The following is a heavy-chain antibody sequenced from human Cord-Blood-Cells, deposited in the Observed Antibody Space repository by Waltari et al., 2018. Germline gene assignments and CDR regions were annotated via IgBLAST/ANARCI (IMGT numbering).Heavy chain of an antibody. CDR3: ARGPPRITIFGVVILGGSWFDP. Sequence: QVQLQQWGAGLLKPSETLSLTCAVYGGSFSGSYWSWIRPPPGKGLGWIGEINHSGSTNYNPSLKSRVTISVDTSKNQFSLKLSSVTAADTAVYYCARGPPRITIFGVVILGGSWFDPWGQGTLVTVSS. CDR2: INHSGST. V-gene: IGHV4-34*01. J-gene: IGHJ5*02. CDR1: GGSFSGSY. D-gene: IGHD3-3*01.